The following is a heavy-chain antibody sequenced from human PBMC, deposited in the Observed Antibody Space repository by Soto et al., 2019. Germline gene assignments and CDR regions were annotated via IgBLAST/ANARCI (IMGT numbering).Heavy chain of an antibody. Sequence: SETLSLTCTVSGGSISSGDYYWSWIRQPPGKGLEWIGYIYYSGSTYYNPSLKSRVTISVGTSKNQFSLKLSAVTAADTAVYYCARQRRGLSSGGSCYPPRYNWFDPWGQGTLVTAPQ. D-gene: IGHD2-15*01. CDR2: IYYSGST. CDR1: GGSISSGDYY. V-gene: IGHV4-30-4*01. J-gene: IGHJ5*02. CDR3: ARQRRGLSSGGSCYPPRYNWFDP.